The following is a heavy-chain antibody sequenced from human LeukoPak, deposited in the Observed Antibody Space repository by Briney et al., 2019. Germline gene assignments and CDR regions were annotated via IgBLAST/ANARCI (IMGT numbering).Heavy chain of an antibody. V-gene: IGHV4-39*01. D-gene: IGHD4-17*01. CDR2: IYYSGST. CDR1: GGSISSSSYY. CDR3: ARRTVTVTNFDY. Sequence: SGTLSLTCTVSGGSISSSSYYWGWIRQPPGKGLEWIGSIYYSGSTYYNPSLKSRVTISVDTSKNQFSLKLSSVTAADTAVYYCARRTVTVTNFDYWGQGTLVTVSS. J-gene: IGHJ4*02.